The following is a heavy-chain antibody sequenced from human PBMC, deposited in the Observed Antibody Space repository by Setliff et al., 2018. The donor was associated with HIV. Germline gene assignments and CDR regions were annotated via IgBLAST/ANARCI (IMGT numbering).Heavy chain of an antibody. V-gene: IGHV3-66*01. CDR3: ARDPGRYNGMDV. D-gene: IGHD1-20*01. Sequence: GGSLRLSCAASGFNVNNKYMSWVRQAPGKGLEWVSVIYSGGSTYYADSVKGRFIISRDNSKNTLYLQMNSLRAEDTAVYYCARDPGRYNGMDVWGQGTTVTVSS. CDR2: IYSGGST. CDR1: GFNVNNKY. J-gene: IGHJ6*02.